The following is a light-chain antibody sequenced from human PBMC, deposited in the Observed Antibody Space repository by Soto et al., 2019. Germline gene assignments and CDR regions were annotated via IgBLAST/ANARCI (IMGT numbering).Light chain of an antibody. CDR2: DAS. J-gene: IGKJ4*01. CDR1: QTVRNNY. CDR3: QQFSSYPLT. Sequence: EFVLTQSPGTLSLSPGERATLSCRASQTVRNNYLAWYQQKPGQAPRLLIYDASSRATGIPDRFSGGGSGTDFTRTISRLEPEDVAVYYGQQFSSYPLTVGGGTKVEIK. V-gene: IGKV3-20*01.